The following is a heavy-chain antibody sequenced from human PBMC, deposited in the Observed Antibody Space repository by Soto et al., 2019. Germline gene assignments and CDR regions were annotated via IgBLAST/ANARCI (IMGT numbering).Heavy chain of an antibody. CDR3: AKDPNDSSGYYYFDY. J-gene: IGHJ4*02. V-gene: IGHV3-23*01. CDR2: ISGSCGST. CDR1: GFTFSSYA. Sequence: GGSLRLSCAASGFTFSSYAMSWVRQAPGKGLEWVSAISGSCGSTYYADSVKGRFTISRDNSKNTLYLQMNSLRAEDTAVYYCAKDPNDSSGYYYFDYWGQGTLVTVSS. D-gene: IGHD3-22*01.